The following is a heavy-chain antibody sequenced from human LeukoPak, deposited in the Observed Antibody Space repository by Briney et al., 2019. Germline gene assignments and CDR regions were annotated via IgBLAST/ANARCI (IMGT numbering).Heavy chain of an antibody. V-gene: IGHV3-21*01. CDR1: GFTFSSYS. CDR3: ASQLGYCSSTSCYKGFDY. Sequence: GGSLRLSCAASGFTFSSYSMNWVRQAPGKGLEWVSSISSSSSYIYYADSVKGRFTISRDNAKNSLYLQMNSLRAGDTAVYYCASQLGYCSSTSCYKGFDYWGQGTLVTVSS. J-gene: IGHJ4*02. D-gene: IGHD2-2*02. CDR2: ISSSSSYI.